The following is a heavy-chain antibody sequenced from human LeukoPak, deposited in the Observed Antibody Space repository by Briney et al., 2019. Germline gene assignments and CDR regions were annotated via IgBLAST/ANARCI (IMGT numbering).Heavy chain of an antibody. Sequence: SETLSLTCAVYGGSFSGYYWSWIRQPPGKGLEWIGYIYYSGSTNYNPSLKSRVTISVDTSKNQFSLKLSSVTAADTAVYYCAKDHFDILTGHGEKNLDYWGQGTLVTVSS. CDR2: IYYSGST. D-gene: IGHD3-9*01. CDR3: AKDHFDILTGHGEKNLDY. CDR1: GGSFSGYY. J-gene: IGHJ4*02. V-gene: IGHV4-59*01.